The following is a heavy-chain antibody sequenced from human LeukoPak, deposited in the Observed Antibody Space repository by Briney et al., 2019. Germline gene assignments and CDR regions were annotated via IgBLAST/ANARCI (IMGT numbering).Heavy chain of an antibody. Sequence: PGGSLRLSCAASGFTVGRIWMHWVRQAPGKGLEWVSRSEGDASTTTYADSVKGRFTVSRDTAKNTLYLQMNSLRVEDTAVYYCPTSDWIDPWGQGTLVTVSP. CDR3: PTSDWIDP. V-gene: IGHV3-74*03. CDR1: GFTVGRIW. J-gene: IGHJ5*02. CDR2: SEGDASTT.